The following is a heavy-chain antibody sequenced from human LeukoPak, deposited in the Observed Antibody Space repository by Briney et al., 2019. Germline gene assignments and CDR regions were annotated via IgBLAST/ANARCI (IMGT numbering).Heavy chain of an antibody. V-gene: IGHV3-23*01. D-gene: IGHD3-10*01. CDR3: AKDQVAMVRGVIILGY. Sequence: GGSLRLSCAASGFTFRNYAMSWVRQAPGKGLEWVSTVSGRGGSTYYADSVKGRFTISRDNSKNTLYLQMNSLRAEDTAVYYCAKDQVAMVRGVIILGYWGQGTLVTVSS. J-gene: IGHJ4*02. CDR2: VSGRGGST. CDR1: GFTFRNYA.